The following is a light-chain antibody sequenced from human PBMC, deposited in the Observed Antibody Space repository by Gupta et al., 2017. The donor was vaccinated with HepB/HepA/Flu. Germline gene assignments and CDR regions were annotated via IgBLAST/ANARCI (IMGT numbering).Light chain of an antibody. V-gene: IGLV1-44*01. J-gene: IGLJ3*02. CDR1: YSNIGDNA. Sequence: QSVLSQPPSASGTPGQRVTISCSGSYSNIGDNAVNWYQHLPGTAPKLLIYSNNQRPSGVPDRFSRSKSGTSASLAISGLQSEDEADYYCAAWDDSLNGLVLGGGTKLTVL. CDR3: AAWDDSLNGLV. CDR2: SNN.